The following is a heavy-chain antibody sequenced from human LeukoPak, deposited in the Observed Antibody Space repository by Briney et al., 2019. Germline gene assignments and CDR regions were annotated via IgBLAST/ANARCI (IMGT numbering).Heavy chain of an antibody. CDR2: ISTYTGDP. D-gene: IGHD4-11*01. J-gene: IGHJ4*02. Sequence: GASVKVSCKASGYTFSNYVLTWVRQAPDQGLEWMGRISTYTGDPNYAQKFQDRVTMTTDTSTSTAYMELRNLSFDDTAIYYCARTMTTMTTHGELDFWGQGTLVAVSS. CDR3: ARTMTTMTTHGELDF. CDR1: GYTFSNYV. V-gene: IGHV1-18*01.